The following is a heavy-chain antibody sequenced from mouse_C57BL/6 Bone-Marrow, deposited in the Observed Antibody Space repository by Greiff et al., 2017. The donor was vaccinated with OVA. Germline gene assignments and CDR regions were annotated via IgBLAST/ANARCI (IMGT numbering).Heavy chain of an antibody. CDR1: GFTFSDYG. J-gene: IGHJ1*03. CDR2: ISSGSSTI. CDR3: ARRYDGYFHWYFDV. Sequence: EVQLVESGGGLVKPGGSLKLSCAASGFTFSDYGMHWVRQAPEKGLEWVAYISSGSSTIYYADTVKGRFTISRDNAKNTLFLQMTSLRSEDTAMYYCARRYDGYFHWYFDVWGTGTTVTVSS. D-gene: IGHD2-3*01. V-gene: IGHV5-17*01.